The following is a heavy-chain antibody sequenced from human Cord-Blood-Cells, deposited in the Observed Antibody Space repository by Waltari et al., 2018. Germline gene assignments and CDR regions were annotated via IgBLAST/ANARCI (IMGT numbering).Heavy chain of an antibody. J-gene: IGHJ4*02. D-gene: IGHD7-27*01. Sequence: EVQLLESGGGLVQPGGSLRLSCAASGFTFSSYAMSWVRQAPGKGLEWVSAISGSGGSTYYADSVKGRFTIPGDNSKNTLYLQMNSLRAEDTAVYYCATPGGELGAYWGQGTLVTVSS. CDR1: GFTFSSYA. CDR2: ISGSGGST. CDR3: ATPGGELGAY. V-gene: IGHV3-23*01.